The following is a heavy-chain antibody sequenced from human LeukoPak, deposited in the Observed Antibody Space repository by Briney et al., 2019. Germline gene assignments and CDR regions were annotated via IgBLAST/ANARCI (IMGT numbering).Heavy chain of an antibody. Sequence: ASVKVSCKASGYTFTRYSMHWVRQAPGQGLEWMGVIDPAGGTTNYAQKFQDRVTVTRDTSTSTVYLDLSSLRSEDTAVYYCATSSSSGRPSAYWGQGTLVTVSS. CDR1: GYTFTRYS. D-gene: IGHD6-6*01. CDR3: ATSSSSGRPSAY. CDR2: IDPAGGTT. V-gene: IGHV1-46*01. J-gene: IGHJ4*02.